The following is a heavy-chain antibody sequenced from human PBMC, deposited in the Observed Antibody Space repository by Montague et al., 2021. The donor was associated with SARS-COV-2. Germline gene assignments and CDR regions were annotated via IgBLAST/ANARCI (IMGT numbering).Heavy chain of an antibody. Sequence: SETLSLTCTVSGGPISSYYWSWIRQPPGKGLEWIGYIYYSGSTNYNPSLKSRVTISVDTSKNQFSLKLSSVTAADTAVYYCTRDSRTSGWGYWYHGLDVWGQGTTVIVSS. J-gene: IGHJ6*02. CDR2: IYYSGST. D-gene: IGHD6-19*01. CDR1: GGPISSYY. V-gene: IGHV4-59*01. CDR3: TRDSRTSGWGYWYHGLDV.